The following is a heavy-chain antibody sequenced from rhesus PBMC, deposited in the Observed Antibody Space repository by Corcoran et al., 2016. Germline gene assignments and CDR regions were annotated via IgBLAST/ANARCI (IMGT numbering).Heavy chain of an antibody. Sequence: QVQLQESGPGVVKPSETLSLTCAVSGGSISSGYDWSWIRQPPGKGLEWIGYIYGSSGGTNYNPAPLELLVLIVYSYCSSWRTNYNPALKNRVTISKDASKNQFFLKLSSVTAADTAVYDCAREWGNGNYGLDSWGQGVVVTVSS. CDR1: GGSISSGYD. D-gene: IGHD2-15*01. J-gene: IGHJ6*01. CDR2: IYGSSGGT. V-gene: IGHV4-76*01. CDR3: ASKNQFFLKLSSVTAADTAVYDCAREWGNGNYGLDS.